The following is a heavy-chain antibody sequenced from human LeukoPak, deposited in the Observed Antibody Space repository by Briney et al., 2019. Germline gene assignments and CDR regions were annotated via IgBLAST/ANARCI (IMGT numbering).Heavy chain of an antibody. D-gene: IGHD2-2*01. J-gene: IGHJ5*02. CDR2: ISSSGSTI. Sequence: GGSLRLSCAASGFTFSDYYMSWIRQAPGKGLEWVSYISSSGSTIYYADSVKGRFTISRDNAKNSLYLQMNSLRAEDTAVYYCAPKAGYCSSTSCPNWFDPWGQGTLVTVSS. V-gene: IGHV3-11*04. CDR3: APKAGYCSSTSCPNWFDP. CDR1: GFTFSDYY.